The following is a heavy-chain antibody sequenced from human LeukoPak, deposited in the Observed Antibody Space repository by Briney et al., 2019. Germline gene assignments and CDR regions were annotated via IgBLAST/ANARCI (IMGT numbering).Heavy chain of an antibody. J-gene: IGHJ4*02. CDR2: ISGSGGST. D-gene: IGHD6-19*01. V-gene: IGHV3-23*01. Sequence: GGSLRLSCAGSGFTFSSYAMSWVRQAPGKGLEWVSAISGSGGSTYYADSVKGRFTISRDNSKNTLYLQMNSLRAEDTAVYYCAKDRGYSSGWFDYWGQGTLVTVSS. CDR3: AKDRGYSSGWFDY. CDR1: GFTFSSYA.